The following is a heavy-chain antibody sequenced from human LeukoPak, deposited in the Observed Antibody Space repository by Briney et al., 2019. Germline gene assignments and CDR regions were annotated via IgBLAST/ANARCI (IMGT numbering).Heavy chain of an antibody. V-gene: IGHV4-39*01. CDR1: GGSLSSSCYY. Sequence: PSETLSLTCTVSGGSLSSSCYYWGWIRQPPGKGLEWIVSIYYSGSTYYNPSLKSRVTISVDTTKNQFSLKLSSVTAADTAVYYCARGYCSGGSCSPLDYWGQGTLVTVSS. D-gene: IGHD2-15*01. J-gene: IGHJ4*02. CDR2: IYYSGST. CDR3: ARGYCSGGSCSPLDY.